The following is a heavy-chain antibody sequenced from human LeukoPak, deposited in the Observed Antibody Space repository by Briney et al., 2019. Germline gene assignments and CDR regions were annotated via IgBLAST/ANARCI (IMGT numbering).Heavy chain of an antibody. D-gene: IGHD2/OR15-2a*01. V-gene: IGHV1-46*01. Sequence: SVKVSCKASGYTFTSYYMHWVRQAPGQGLEWMGIINPSGGSTSYAQKFQGRVTMTRDTSTRTVYMELSSLRSEDAVVYYCARAFLRTDFDYCGQGTLVTVSS. CDR3: ARAFLRTDFDY. CDR1: GYTFTSYY. J-gene: IGHJ4*02. CDR2: INPSGGST.